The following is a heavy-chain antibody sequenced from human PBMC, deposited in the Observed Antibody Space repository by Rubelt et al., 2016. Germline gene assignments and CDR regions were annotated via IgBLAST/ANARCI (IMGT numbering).Heavy chain of an antibody. CDR2: ISSRSTYI. D-gene: IGHD3-10*01. CDR3: ARETGSHFGSSTAVDA. CDR1: GFTFSTYS. Sequence: EVHLVESGGGLVKPGGSLRLSCAASGFTFSTYSMTWVRQAPGKGLEWVSSISSRSTYIFYADSVKGRFTISRANAKDALYLKMNSLGVEYTAMYYCARETGSHFGSSTAVDAWGQGTLVTVSS. J-gene: IGHJ5*02. V-gene: IGHV3-21*01.